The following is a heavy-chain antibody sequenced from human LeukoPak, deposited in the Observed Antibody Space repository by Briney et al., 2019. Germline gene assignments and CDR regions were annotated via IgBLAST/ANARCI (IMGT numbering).Heavy chain of an antibody. CDR1: GGSISSSSYY. V-gene: IGHV4-39*01. CDR3: ALVYSSGWYQGY. CDR2: IYYSGST. Sequence: SETLSLTCTVSGGSISSSSYYWGWIRQPPGKGPEWIGSIYYSGSTYYNPSLKSRVTISVDTSKNQFSLKLSSVTAADTAVYYCALVYSSGWYQGYWGQGTLVTVSS. J-gene: IGHJ4*02. D-gene: IGHD6-19*01.